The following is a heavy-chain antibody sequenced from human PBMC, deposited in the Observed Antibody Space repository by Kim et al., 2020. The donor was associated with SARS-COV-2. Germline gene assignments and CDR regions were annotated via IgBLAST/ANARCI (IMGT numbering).Heavy chain of an antibody. V-gene: IGHV1-18*01. Sequence: AQTLQGRVTMTTDPSTSTAYMGLRSLRSDDTAVYYCARDLGYDKPIFMDVWGQGTTVTVSS. D-gene: IGHD3-3*01. CDR3: ARDLGYDKPIFMDV. J-gene: IGHJ6*02.